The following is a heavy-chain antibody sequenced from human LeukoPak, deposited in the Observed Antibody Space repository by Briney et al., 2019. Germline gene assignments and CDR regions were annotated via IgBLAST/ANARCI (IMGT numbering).Heavy chain of an antibody. Sequence: PGGSLRLSCAASGFTFSNHWMHWVRQAPGKGLMWVSRINRDGSRTDYADSVKGRFTISRDDAKNTLYLQVNSLRAEDTAVYYCARARDGYNIRPLDYWGQGTLVTVSS. J-gene: IGHJ4*02. CDR2: INRDGSRT. CDR3: ARARDGYNIRPLDY. D-gene: IGHD5-24*01. CDR1: GFTFSNHW. V-gene: IGHV3-74*01.